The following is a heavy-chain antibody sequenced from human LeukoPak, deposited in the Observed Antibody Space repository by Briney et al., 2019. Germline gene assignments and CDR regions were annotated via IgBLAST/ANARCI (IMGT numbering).Heavy chain of an antibody. CDR3: ATGRSCTTCYLPDY. J-gene: IGHJ4*02. V-gene: IGHV3-7*01. CDR2: INQNGGEN. D-gene: IGHD2-2*01. Sequence: GGSLRLSCAVSGITFSDYWMTWVRQAPGKGLEWVANINQNGGENYYVDSVKGRFTISRGNTKNSVYLQMNSLRAEDTAAYYCATGRSCTTCYLPDYWGQGTLATVSS. CDR1: GITFSDYW.